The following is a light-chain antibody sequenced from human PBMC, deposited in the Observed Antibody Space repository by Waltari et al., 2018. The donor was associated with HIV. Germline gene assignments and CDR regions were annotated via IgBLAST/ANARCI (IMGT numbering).Light chain of an antibody. V-gene: IGLV2-11*01. CDR1: SSDVGDYNS. CDR2: DVS. CDR3: CSYAGTYTYV. J-gene: IGLJ1*01. Sequence: QSALTQPRSVSGSPGQSVTISCTGTSSDVGDYNSVSWYQQHPGKAPKLMIYDVSKWPSGVPDCFSGSKSGNAASRTISGLEAEDEADYYCCSYAGTYTYVFGTGTKVTVL.